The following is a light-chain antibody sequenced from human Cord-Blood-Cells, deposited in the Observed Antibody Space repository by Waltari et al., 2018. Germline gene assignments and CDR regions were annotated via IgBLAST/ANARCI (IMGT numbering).Light chain of an antibody. J-gene: IGLJ1*01. V-gene: IGLV2-8*01. Sequence: QSALTQPPSASGSPGQSVTISCTGTSSDVAGYNYVPWYQQHPVKAPKLMIYEVSKRPSGVPDRFSGSKSGNTASLTVSGLQAEDEADYYCSSYAGSNSYVFGTGTKVTVL. CDR2: EVS. CDR1: SSDVAGYNY. CDR3: SSYAGSNSYV.